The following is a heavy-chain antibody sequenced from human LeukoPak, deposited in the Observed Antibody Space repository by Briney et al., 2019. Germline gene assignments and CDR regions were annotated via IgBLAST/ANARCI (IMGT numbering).Heavy chain of an antibody. D-gene: IGHD3-10*01. Sequence: ASVKVSCKASGYIFTDYYMHWVRQAPGQELGWMGRINPNSGGTNYAQKFQGRVTISVDTSKNQFSLKLSSVTAADTAVYYCASSITMVRGVIHDAFDIWGQGTMVTVSS. V-gene: IGHV1/OR15-1*04. J-gene: IGHJ3*02. CDR2: INPNSGGT. CDR3: ASSITMVRGVIHDAFDI. CDR1: GYIFTDYY.